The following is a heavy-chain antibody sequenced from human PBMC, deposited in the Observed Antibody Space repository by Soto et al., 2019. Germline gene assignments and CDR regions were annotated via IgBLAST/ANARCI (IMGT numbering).Heavy chain of an antibody. CDR3: ASIGYCSSTSCPGNYYYYGMDV. Sequence: LSLTCTVSGGSISSGGYYWSWIRQHPGKGLEWIGYIYYSGSTYYNPSLKSRVTISVDTSKNQFSLKLSSVTAADTAVYYCASIGYCSSTSCPGNYYYYGMDVWGQGTTVTVSS. CDR1: GGSISSGGYY. J-gene: IGHJ6*02. D-gene: IGHD2-2*01. V-gene: IGHV4-31*03. CDR2: IYYSGST.